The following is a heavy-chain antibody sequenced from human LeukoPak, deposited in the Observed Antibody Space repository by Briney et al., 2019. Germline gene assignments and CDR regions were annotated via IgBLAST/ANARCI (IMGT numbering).Heavy chain of an antibody. CDR3: AREGGSSSWNTDY. CDR2: IKQDGSEK. D-gene: IGHD6-13*01. J-gene: IGHJ4*02. Sequence: GGSLRLSCAASGFTFSSYWMSWVRQAPGKGLEWVANIKQDGSEKYYVDSVKGRFTISRDNAKNSLYLQMNSLRAEDTAVYYCAREGGSSSWNTDYWGQGTLVTVSS. CDR1: GFTFSSYW. V-gene: IGHV3-7*01.